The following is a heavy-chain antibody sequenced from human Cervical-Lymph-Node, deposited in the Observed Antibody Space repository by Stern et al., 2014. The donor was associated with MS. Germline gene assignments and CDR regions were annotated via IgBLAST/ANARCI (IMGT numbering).Heavy chain of an antibody. D-gene: IGHD3-16*01. CDR3: ATSTGGGTLDY. Sequence: QVQLVESGGGVVQPGKSLRLSCEASGFSLSREGVHWVRQAPGKGLEWVAIIAFDGSKHFYGDSVKGRFTISRDNSKNTVYLQMNSLRPEDTAVYYCATSTGGGTLDYWGQGTLVSVSS. CDR1: GFSLSREG. CDR2: IAFDGSKH. V-gene: IGHV3-30*03. J-gene: IGHJ4*02.